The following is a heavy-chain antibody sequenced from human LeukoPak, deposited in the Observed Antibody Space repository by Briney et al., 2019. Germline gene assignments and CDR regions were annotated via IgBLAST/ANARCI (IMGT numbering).Heavy chain of an antibody. J-gene: IGHJ3*02. V-gene: IGHV3-48*03. D-gene: IGHD1-26*01. Sequence: GGSLRLSCAASGFTFSSYEMNWVRQAPGKGLEEVSYISSSGSTIYYADSVKGRFTISRDNAKNSLYLQMNSLRAEDTAVYYCATSYSGRLTGIGAFDIWGQGTMVTVSS. CDR3: ATSYSGRLTGIGAFDI. CDR1: GFTFSSYE. CDR2: ISSSGSTI.